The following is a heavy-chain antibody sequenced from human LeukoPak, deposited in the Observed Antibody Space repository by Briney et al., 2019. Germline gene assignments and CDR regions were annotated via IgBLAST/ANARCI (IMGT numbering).Heavy chain of an antibody. CDR3: ARRPGGYYDSNGILEYFDY. CDR1: GVAFSSDL. CDR2: IKEDGSEK. V-gene: IGHV3-7*01. Sequence: GGALSLSCAASGVAFSSDLMSWGRQAPGKGREWGANIKEDGSEKYYVDSVKGRFTISRDNAKNSLYLQMNSLRAEDTAVYYCARRPGGYYDSNGILEYFDYWGQGTLVTVSS. J-gene: IGHJ4*02. D-gene: IGHD3-22*01.